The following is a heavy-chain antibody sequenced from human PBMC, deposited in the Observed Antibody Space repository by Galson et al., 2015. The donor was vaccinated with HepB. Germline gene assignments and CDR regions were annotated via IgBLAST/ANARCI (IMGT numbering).Heavy chain of an antibody. CDR3: ARHREQWLIQDWYFDR. CDR1: GYSFTSYW. V-gene: IGHV5-10-1*01. D-gene: IGHD6-19*01. CDR2: IAPTDSYT. Sequence: QSGAEVKKPGESLRISCKGSGYSFTSYWINWVRQMPRKGLEWMGTIAPTDSYTKYSPSFQGHVTISVDKSISTAYLQCSSLKASDTAMYYCARHREQWLIQDWYFDRWGRGTLVTVSS. J-gene: IGHJ2*01.